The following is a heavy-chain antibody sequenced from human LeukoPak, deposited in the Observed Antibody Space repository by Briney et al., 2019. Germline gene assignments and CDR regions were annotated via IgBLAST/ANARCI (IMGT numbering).Heavy chain of an antibody. D-gene: IGHD6-13*01. J-gene: IGHJ6*03. V-gene: IGHV3-23*01. CDR1: GFTFSGYW. CDR3: AKNSGSSWYHFPYMDV. CDR2: ISGSGGST. Sequence: QPGGSLRLSCAASGFTFSGYWMHWVRQGPGKGLEWVSAISGSGGSTYYADSVKGRFTISRDNSKNTLYLQMNSLRAEDTAVYYCAKNSGSSWYHFPYMDVWGKGTTVTVSS.